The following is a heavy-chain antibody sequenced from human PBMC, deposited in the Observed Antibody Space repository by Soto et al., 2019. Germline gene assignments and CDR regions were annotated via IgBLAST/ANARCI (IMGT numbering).Heavy chain of an antibody. CDR1: GFTFSSYA. D-gene: IGHD6-19*01. V-gene: IGHV3-23*01. Sequence: EVQLLESGGGLVQPGGSLRLSCAASGFTFSSYAMSWVRQAPGKGLEWVSAISGSGGSTYYADSVKGRFTISRDNSKNTLYLQMNSLRAEDTAVYYCATEKQWLGNYGMGVWGQGTTVTVS. CDR3: ATEKQWLGNYGMGV. CDR2: ISGSGGST. J-gene: IGHJ6*02.